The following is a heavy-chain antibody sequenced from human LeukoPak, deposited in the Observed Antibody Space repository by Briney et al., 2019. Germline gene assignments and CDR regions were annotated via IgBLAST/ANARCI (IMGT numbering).Heavy chain of an antibody. D-gene: IGHD3-3*01. V-gene: IGHV4-59*01. CDR2: ISYSGST. CDR3: ARGGPDFWSGYRLYGMDV. CDR1: GGSISIYY. Sequence: SETLSLTCTVSGGSISIYYWNWIRQPPGKGLEWIGYISYSGSTNYNPSLKSRVTISLDTSKNQFSLNLRSVTAADTAVYYCARGGPDFWSGYRLYGMDVWGQGTTVTVSS. J-gene: IGHJ6*02.